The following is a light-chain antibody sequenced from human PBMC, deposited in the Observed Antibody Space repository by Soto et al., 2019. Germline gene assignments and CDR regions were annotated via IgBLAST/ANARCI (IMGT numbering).Light chain of an antibody. CDR2: EAN. Sequence: QSVLTQPASVSGSPGQSITISCTGTSNDVGGYDLVSWYQQHPGKAPKLIIYEANKRPSEVSIRFSGSKSGNTASLTISGLQIEDEADYYCCSFAVSATYVFGTGTK. J-gene: IGLJ1*01. CDR3: CSFAVSATYV. CDR1: SNDVGGYDL. V-gene: IGLV2-23*01.